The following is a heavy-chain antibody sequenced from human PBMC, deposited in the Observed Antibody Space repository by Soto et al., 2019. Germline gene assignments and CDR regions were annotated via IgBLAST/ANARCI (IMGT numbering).Heavy chain of an antibody. Sequence: QVQLVESGGGVVQPGRSLRLSCAASGLTFSSYAMHWVRQAPCKGLEWVAVISYDGSNKYYADSVKGLFTISRDNSKNTLYLQMNSLRAEDTAVYYCARESDIVATNPTFDYWGQGTLATVSS. D-gene: IGHD5-12*01. J-gene: IGHJ4*02. CDR1: GLTFSSYA. CDR3: ARESDIVATNPTFDY. CDR2: ISYDGSNK. V-gene: IGHV3-30-3*01.